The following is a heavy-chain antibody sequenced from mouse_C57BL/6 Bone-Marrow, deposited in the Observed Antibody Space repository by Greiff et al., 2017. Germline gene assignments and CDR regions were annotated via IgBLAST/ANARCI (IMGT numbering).Heavy chain of an antibody. CDR1: GYSFTGYY. J-gene: IGHJ4*01. CDR2: INPSTGGT. V-gene: IGHV1-43*01. D-gene: IGHD1-1*01. CDR3: ATLRRNAMDY. Sequence: VHVKQSGPELVKPGASVKISCKASGYSFTGYYMHWVKQSSEKSLEWIGEINPSTGGTSYNQKFKGKATLTVDKSSSTAYMQLKSLTSEDSAVYYCATLRRNAMDYWGQGTSVTVSS.